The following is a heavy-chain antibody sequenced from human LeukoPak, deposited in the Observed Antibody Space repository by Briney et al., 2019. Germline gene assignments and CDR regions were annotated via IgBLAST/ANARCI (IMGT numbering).Heavy chain of an antibody. Sequence: GGSLRLSCSASGFTFSSYAMHWVRQAPGKGLEWVAVISYDGSNKYYADSVKGRITISRDNSKNTLYLQMNSLRAEDTAVYYCARDPAMIAGYFDYWGQGTLVTVSS. D-gene: IGHD3-22*01. J-gene: IGHJ4*02. CDR1: GFTFSSYA. CDR2: ISYDGSNK. CDR3: ARDPAMIAGYFDY. V-gene: IGHV3-30*04.